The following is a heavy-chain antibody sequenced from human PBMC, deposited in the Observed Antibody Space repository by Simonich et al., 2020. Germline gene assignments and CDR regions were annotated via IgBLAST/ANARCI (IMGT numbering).Heavy chain of an antibody. J-gene: IGHJ3*02. Sequence: VQLVESGGGLVQPGGSLRLSCAASGFTFSSYWMHWVRQAPGKGLVVDTRMNRDGSSTSYADSVKGRFTISRDNAKNTLYLQMNSLRAEDTAVYYCARDYSNYDAFDIWGQGTMVTVSS. D-gene: IGHD4-4*01. V-gene: IGHV3-74*01. CDR1: GFTFSSYW. CDR3: ARDYSNYDAFDI. CDR2: MNRDGSST.